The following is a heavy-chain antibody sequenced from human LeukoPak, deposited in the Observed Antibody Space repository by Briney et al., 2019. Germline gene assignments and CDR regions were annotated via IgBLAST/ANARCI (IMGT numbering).Heavy chain of an antibody. CDR2: IYHSGST. CDR3: ARGSTTVVSLFDY. Sequence: SQTLSLTCTVSGGSISSGGYYWSWIRQPPGKGLEWIGYIYHSGSTYYNPSLKSRVTISVDRSKNQFSLKLSSVTAADTAVYYCARGSTTVVSLFDYWGQGTLVTVSS. D-gene: IGHD4-23*01. V-gene: IGHV4-30-2*01. CDR1: GGSISSGGYY. J-gene: IGHJ4*02.